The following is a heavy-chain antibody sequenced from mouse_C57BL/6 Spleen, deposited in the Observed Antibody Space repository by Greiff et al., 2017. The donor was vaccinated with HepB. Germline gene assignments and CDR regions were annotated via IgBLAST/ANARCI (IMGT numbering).Heavy chain of an antibody. D-gene: IGHD2-3*01. CDR2: ISDGGSYT. Sequence: EVQVVESGGGLVKPGGSLKLSCAASGFTFSSYAMSWVRQTPEKRLEWVATISDGGSYTYYPDNVKGRFTISRDNAKNNLYLQMSHLKSEDTAMYYCARESDGMDYWGQGTSVTVSS. J-gene: IGHJ4*01. CDR1: GFTFSSYA. CDR3: ARESDGMDY. V-gene: IGHV5-4*01.